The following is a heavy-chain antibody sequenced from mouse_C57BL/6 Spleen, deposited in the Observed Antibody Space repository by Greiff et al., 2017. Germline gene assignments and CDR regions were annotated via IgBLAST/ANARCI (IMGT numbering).Heavy chain of an antibody. CDR3: ARVSNSLGYLDY. D-gene: IGHD2-5*01. Sequence: QVQLQQSGAELVTPGASVKISCKASGYAFSSYWMNWVKQRPGKGLEWIGPIYPGDGDTNYNGKFKGKATLTADKSSSTAYMQLSSLTSEDSAVYFCARVSNSLGYLDYWGQDTTLTVSS. CDR1: GYAFSSYW. V-gene: IGHV1-80*01. CDR2: IYPGDGDT. J-gene: IGHJ2*01.